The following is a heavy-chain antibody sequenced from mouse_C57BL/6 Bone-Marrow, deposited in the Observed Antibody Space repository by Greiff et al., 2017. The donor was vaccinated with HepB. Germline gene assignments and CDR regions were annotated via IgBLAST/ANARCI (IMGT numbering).Heavy chain of an antibody. D-gene: IGHD1-1*01. J-gene: IGHJ4*01. Sequence: EVHLVESGGGLVKPGGSLKLSCAASGFTFSDYGMHWVRQAPEKGLEWVAYISSGSSTIYYADTVKGRFTISRDNAKNTLFLQMTSLRSEDTAMYYCARGLLLRYQLRGWAMDYWGQGTSVTVSS. CDR2: ISSGSSTI. V-gene: IGHV5-17*01. CDR1: GFTFSDYG. CDR3: ARGLLLRYQLRGWAMDY.